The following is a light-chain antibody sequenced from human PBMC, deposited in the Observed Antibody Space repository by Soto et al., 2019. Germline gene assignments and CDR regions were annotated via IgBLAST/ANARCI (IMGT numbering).Light chain of an antibody. J-gene: IGKJ1*01. V-gene: IGKV1-39*01. CDR2: AAS. CDR1: QRVSTY. Sequence: EIQMTQSPSSLSASVGDRVTISCRASQRVSTYLNWYQQRPGKAPKLLIYAASTLQSGVPSTFSGSASGTNFTLTITSLQPEDFATYYCHQTYSVPPTFGQGTKVAIK. CDR3: HQTYSVPPT.